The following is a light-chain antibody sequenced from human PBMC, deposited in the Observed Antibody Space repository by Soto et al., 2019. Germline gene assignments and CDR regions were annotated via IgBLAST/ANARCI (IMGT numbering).Light chain of an antibody. J-gene: IGKJ1*01. CDR1: QSISSS. CDR3: QQSYSIPGT. CDR2: AAS. Sequence: DLQMTQSPSSLSASVGDRVTITCRASQSISSSFNWYQQKPGKAPKLLIYAASSLQSGVPSRFSGSGSGTDFTLTISRLQPEDFATYDGQQSYSIPGTFGQRNKVEIK. V-gene: IGKV1-39*01.